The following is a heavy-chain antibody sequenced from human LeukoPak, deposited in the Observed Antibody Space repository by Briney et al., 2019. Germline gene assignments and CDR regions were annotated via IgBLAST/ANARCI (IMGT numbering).Heavy chain of an antibody. J-gene: IGHJ4*02. CDR3: ARAPGGGTFDY. Sequence: ASVKISCKASGYTFTSYYMHWVRQAPGQGLEWMGIINPSGGSTSYAQKFQGRVTMTRDTSTSTVYMELSSLRSEDTAVYYCARAPGGGTFDYWGQGTLVTVSS. V-gene: IGHV1-46*01. CDR2: INPSGGST. CDR1: GYTFTSYY. D-gene: IGHD2-15*01.